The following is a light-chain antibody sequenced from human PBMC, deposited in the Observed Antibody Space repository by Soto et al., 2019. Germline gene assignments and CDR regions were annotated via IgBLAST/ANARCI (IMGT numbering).Light chain of an antibody. CDR3: MQGLLPPIT. CDR2: LGS. V-gene: IGKV2-28*01. Sequence: DIVMTQSPLSLPVTPGEPASISCRSSQSLLHSNGYNYLDWYLQKPGQSPQLLIYLGSNRASGVPERFTGSGSGTDFTLKISRVEAEDFGVYYRMQGLLPPITFGQGTRLEIK. CDR1: QSLLHSNGYNY. J-gene: IGKJ5*01.